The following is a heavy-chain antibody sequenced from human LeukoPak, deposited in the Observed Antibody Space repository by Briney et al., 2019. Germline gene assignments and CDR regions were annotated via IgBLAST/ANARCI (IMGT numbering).Heavy chain of an antibody. V-gene: IGHV1-69*06. CDR1: GGTFSRYA. Sequence: GSSVKVSCKASGGTFSRYAISWVRQARGQGLEGMGGIIPIFGTSNYAQKFQGRVTITADKSTSTAYMELSSLRSEDTAVYYCARRSGTGISNYYYYGMDVWGKGTTVTVSS. D-gene: IGHD6-13*01. J-gene: IGHJ6*04. CDR3: ARRSGTGISNYYYYGMDV. CDR2: IIPIFGTS.